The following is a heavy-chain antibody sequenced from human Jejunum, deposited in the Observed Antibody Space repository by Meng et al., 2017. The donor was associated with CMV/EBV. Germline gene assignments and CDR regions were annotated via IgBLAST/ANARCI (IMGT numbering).Heavy chain of an antibody. J-gene: IGHJ4*02. CDR2: ITSGSRYI. D-gene: IGHD6-13*01. V-gene: IGHV3-21*01. CDR3: ATDYRLGAGPN. Sequence: SCAASGLTFNPCTLHWVRQAPGKVLGWVSSITSGSRYIFYADSVKGRFTISRDNAKKSLYLQMNGLRAADTAIYYCATDYRLGAGPNWGQGTLVTVSS. CDR1: GLTFNPCT.